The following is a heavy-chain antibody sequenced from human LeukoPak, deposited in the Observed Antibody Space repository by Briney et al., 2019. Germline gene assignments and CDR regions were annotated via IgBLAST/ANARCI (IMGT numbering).Heavy chain of an antibody. CDR2: ISGSGGST. D-gene: IGHD6-13*01. CDR1: GFTFSSYA. CDR3: AKDGAAAGTWPAFDI. J-gene: IGHJ3*02. V-gene: IGHV3-23*01. Sequence: PGGSLRFSCAASGFTFSSYAMSWVRQAPGKGLEGVSAISGSGGSTYYADSVKGRFTISRDNSKNTLYLQMNSLRAEDTAVYYCAKDGAAAGTWPAFDIWGQGTMVTVSS.